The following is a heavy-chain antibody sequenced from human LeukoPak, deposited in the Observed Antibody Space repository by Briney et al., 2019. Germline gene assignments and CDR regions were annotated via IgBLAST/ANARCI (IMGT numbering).Heavy chain of an antibody. Sequence: GGSLRLSCAASGFTFSSYSMNWVRQAPGKGLEWVSYISSSSSTIYYADSVKGRFTISRDNAKNSLYLQMNILRAEDTAVYYCARAPYSYGYPYYYYYYMDVWGKGTTVTVSS. CDR3: ARAPYSYGYPYYYYYYMDV. CDR2: ISSSSSTI. CDR1: GFTFSSYS. D-gene: IGHD5-18*01. J-gene: IGHJ6*03. V-gene: IGHV3-48*01.